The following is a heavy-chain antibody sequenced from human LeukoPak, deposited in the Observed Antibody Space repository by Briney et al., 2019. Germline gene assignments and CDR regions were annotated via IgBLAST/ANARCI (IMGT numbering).Heavy chain of an antibody. CDR1: GGSFSGYY. J-gene: IGHJ4*02. V-gene: IGHV4-34*01. CDR2: INHSGST. Sequence: SETLSLTCAVYGGSFSGYYWSWIRQPPGKGLEWIGEINHSGSTNYNPSLKSRVTISVDTFKNQFSLKLSSVTAADTAVYYCARTFRESYYDLWSGYSTLDYWGQGTLVTVSS. CDR3: ARTFRESYYDLWSGYSTLDY. D-gene: IGHD3-3*01.